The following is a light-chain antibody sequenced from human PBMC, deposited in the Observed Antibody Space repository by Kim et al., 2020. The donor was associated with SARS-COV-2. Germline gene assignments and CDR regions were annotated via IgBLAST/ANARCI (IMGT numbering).Light chain of an antibody. CDR2: AAS. Sequence: GRAARLPIYAASSRATGIPDRFSGSGSGTDFTLTISRLEPEDFAVYYCQHYGSSPPFITFGQGTRLEIK. J-gene: IGKJ5*01. CDR3: QHYGSSPPFIT. V-gene: IGKV3-20*01.